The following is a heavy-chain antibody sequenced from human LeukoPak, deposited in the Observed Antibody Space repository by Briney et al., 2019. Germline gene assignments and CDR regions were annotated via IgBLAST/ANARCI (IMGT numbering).Heavy chain of an antibody. CDR3: ARDDYDILTGYYSFDYYYGMDV. Sequence: ASVKVSCKASGYTFTAYYMHWVRQAPGQGLEWMGRINPSSGGTNYAQKFQGRVTMTRDTSISTAYMELSRLRSDDTAVYYCARDDYDILTGYYSFDYYYGMDVWGQGTTVTVSS. J-gene: IGHJ6*02. CDR1: GYTFTAYY. CDR2: INPSSGGT. D-gene: IGHD3-9*01. V-gene: IGHV1-2*06.